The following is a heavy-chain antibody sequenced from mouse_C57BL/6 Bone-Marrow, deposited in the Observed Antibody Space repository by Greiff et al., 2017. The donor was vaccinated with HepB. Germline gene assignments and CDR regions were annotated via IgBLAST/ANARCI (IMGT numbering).Heavy chain of an antibody. D-gene: IGHD1-1*01. CDR2: IHPNSGST. Sequence: QVQLQQPGAELVKPGASVKLSCKASGYTFTSYWMHWVKQRPGQGLEWIGMIHPNSGSTNYNEKFKSKATLTVDKSSSTAYMQLSSLTSEDSAVYYCARPPYGSSPWYFDVWGTGTTVTVSS. V-gene: IGHV1-64*01. CDR3: ARPPYGSSPWYFDV. J-gene: IGHJ1*03. CDR1: GYTFTSYW.